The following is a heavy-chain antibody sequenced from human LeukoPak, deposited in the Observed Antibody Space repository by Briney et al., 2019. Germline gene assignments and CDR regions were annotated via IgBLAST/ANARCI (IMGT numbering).Heavy chain of an antibody. Sequence: SETLSLTCAVYGGSFSGYYWSWIRQPPGKGLEWIGEINHSGSTNYNPSLKSRVTISVDTSKNQFSLKLSSVTAADTPVYYCARGPYCSSTSCYTNKYFQHWGQGTLVTVSS. CDR1: GGSFSGYY. CDR2: INHSGST. CDR3: ARGPYCSSTSCYTNKYFQH. D-gene: IGHD2-2*01. V-gene: IGHV4-34*01. J-gene: IGHJ1*01.